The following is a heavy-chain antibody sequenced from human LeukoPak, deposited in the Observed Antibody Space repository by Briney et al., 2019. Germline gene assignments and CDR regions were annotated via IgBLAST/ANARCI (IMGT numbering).Heavy chain of an antibody. Sequence: PGGSLRLSCAASGFTFSSYGMPWVRQAPGKGLEWVAVISYDGSNKYYADSVKGRFTISRDNSKNTLYLQMNSLRAEDTAVCYCAKDHRVRAGSVDYWGQGTLVTVSS. D-gene: IGHD6-19*01. CDR2: ISYDGSNK. V-gene: IGHV3-30*18. CDR1: GFTFSSYG. CDR3: AKDHRVRAGSVDY. J-gene: IGHJ4*02.